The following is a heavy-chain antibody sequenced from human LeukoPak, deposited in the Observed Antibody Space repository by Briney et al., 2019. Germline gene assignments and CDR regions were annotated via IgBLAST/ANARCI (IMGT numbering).Heavy chain of an antibody. CDR3: ARQSIYDFWSGYLDY. D-gene: IGHD3-3*01. J-gene: IGHJ4*02. CDR2: IYPGDSDT. V-gene: IGHV5-51*01. Sequence: GESLKISCKVSGYSFTSYWIGWVRQMPGKGLEWMGIIYPGDSDTRYSPSFQGQVTISADKSISTAYLQWSSLKASDTAMYYCARQSIYDFWSGYLDYWGQGTLVTVSS. CDR1: GYSFTSYW.